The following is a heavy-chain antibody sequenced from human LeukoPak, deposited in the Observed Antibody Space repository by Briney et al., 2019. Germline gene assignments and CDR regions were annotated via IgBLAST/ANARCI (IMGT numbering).Heavy chain of an antibody. V-gene: IGHV4-59*01. Sequence: SETLSLTCSVSGASITNYYWSWIRQAPGKGLEWIGEIYHSGSTDYNPSLKSRVTISVDKSKSQFSLRLTSVTAADTAVYFCARTTGYSSTWELDSWGQGTLVTVSS. CDR2: IYHSGST. D-gene: IGHD6-13*01. J-gene: IGHJ4*02. CDR1: GASITNYY. CDR3: ARTTGYSSTWELDS.